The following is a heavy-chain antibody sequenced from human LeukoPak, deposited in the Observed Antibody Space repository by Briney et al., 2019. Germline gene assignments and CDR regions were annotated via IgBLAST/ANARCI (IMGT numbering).Heavy chain of an antibody. J-gene: IGHJ4*02. CDR1: GGSLSGYY. Sequence: PSETLSLTCAVYGGSLSGYYWSWIRQPPGKGLEWIGEINHSGSTNYNPSLKSRVTISVDTSKNQFSLKLSSVTAADTAVYYCAGYGSGGAFDYWGQGTLVTVSS. V-gene: IGHV4-34*01. D-gene: IGHD3-10*01. CDR2: INHSGST. CDR3: AGYGSGGAFDY.